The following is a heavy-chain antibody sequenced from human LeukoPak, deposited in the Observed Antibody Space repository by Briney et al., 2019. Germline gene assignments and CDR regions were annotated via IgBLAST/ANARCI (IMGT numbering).Heavy chain of an antibody. V-gene: IGHV3-7*01. CDR2: IKQDGSEK. CDR3: ARGGWYFGY. D-gene: IGHD6-19*01. CDR1: RVTFSTYW. Sequence: GGSLRLSCAASRVTFSTYWMSWVRQAPGKGLEWVSNIKQDGSEKYYVDSVKGRFTISRDNATNSLYLQMNSLRVVDTAVYYRARGGWYFGYWGQGTLVTVSS. J-gene: IGHJ4*02.